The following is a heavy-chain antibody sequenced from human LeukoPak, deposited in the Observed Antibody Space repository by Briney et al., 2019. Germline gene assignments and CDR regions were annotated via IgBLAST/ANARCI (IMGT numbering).Heavy chain of an antibody. CDR1: GGSISSYY. CDR3: ARDLLGGAYPADYNWFDP. D-gene: IGHD2-21*01. J-gene: IGHJ5*02. Sequence: SETLSLTCTVSGGSISSYYWSWIRQPAGKGLEWIGRIYTSGSTNYNPSLKSRVTMSVDTSKNQFSLKLSSVTAADTAVYYCARDLLGGAYPADYNWFDPWGQGTLITVSS. V-gene: IGHV4-4*07. CDR2: IYTSGST.